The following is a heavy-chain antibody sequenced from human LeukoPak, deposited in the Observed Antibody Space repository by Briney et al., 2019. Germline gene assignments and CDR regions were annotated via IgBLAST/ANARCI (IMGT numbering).Heavy chain of an antibody. D-gene: IGHD3-22*01. V-gene: IGHV4-39*07. CDR2: IYYSGDT. CDR1: GGSISSSSYY. J-gene: IGHJ4*02. CDR3: ARERDYYYNSDYYCPYFDY. Sequence: SETLSLTCTVSGGSISSSSYYWGWIRQPPGKGLEWIGSIYYSGDTYYNPSLKSRVTISVDTSKNQFSLKLSSVTAADTAVYYCARERDYYYNSDYYCPYFDYWGQGTLVTVSS.